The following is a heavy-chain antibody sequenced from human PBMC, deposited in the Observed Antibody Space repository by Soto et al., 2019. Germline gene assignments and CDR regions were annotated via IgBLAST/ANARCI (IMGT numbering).Heavy chain of an antibody. CDR3: ARGGAAGLNYYYYGMDV. D-gene: IGHD6-13*01. CDR1: GYTFTSYG. V-gene: IGHV1-18*01. CDR2: ISPNNGNA. J-gene: IGHJ6*02. Sequence: GASVKVSCKASGYTFTSYGISWVRQAPGQGLEWMGWISPNNGNANYAQKFQGRVTITADESTSTAYMELSSLRSEDTAVYYCARGGAAGLNYYYYGMDVWGQGTTITVSS.